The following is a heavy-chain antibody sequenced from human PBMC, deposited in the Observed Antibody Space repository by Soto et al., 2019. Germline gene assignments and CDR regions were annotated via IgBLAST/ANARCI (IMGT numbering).Heavy chain of an antibody. CDR2: INHSGST. J-gene: IGHJ4*02. V-gene: IGHV4-34*01. CDR1: GGSFSGYY. CDR3: ARGPGEAGYSYGVDY. Sequence: QVQLQQWGAGLLKPSETLSLTCAVYGGSFSGYYWSWIRQPPGKGLEWIGEINHSGSTNYNPSLKSRVTISVDTSKNQFSLKLSSVTAADTAVYYCARGPGEAGYSYGVDYWGQGTLVTVSS. D-gene: IGHD5-18*01.